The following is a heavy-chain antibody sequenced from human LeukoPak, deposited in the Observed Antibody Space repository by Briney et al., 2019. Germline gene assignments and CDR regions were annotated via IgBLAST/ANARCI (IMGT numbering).Heavy chain of an antibody. V-gene: IGHV3-23*01. CDR1: GFTISSNY. J-gene: IGHJ4*02. CDR2: ISVSGVST. D-gene: IGHD3-10*01. CDR3: AKSLQLGFGDPY. Sequence: PGGSLRLSCAASGFTISSNYMSWVRQAPGKGLGWVPTISVSGVSTYYADSVKGRFTISRDNSKNTLYLQMNSLRAEDTAVYYCAKSLQLGFGDPYWGQGTLVTVSS.